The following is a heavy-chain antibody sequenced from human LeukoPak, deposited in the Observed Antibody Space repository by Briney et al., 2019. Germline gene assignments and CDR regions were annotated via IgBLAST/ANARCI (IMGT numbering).Heavy chain of an antibody. V-gene: IGHV1-2*02. D-gene: IGHD6-13*01. CDR3: ARVYRQQLVRAFDI. J-gene: IGHJ3*02. CDR2: INPNSGGT. Sequence: ASVKVSRKASGYTFTGYYMHCVRQAPGQGLEWMGWINPNSGGTNYAQKFQGRVTMTRDTSISTAYMELSRLRSDDTAVYYCARVYRQQLVRAFDIWGQGTMVTVSS. CDR1: GYTFTGYY.